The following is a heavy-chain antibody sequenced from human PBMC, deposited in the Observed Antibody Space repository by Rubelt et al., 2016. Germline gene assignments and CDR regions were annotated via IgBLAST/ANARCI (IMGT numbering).Heavy chain of an antibody. Sequence: DSVNGRFTISRDNSKNTLFLHMNSLRGEDTAVYYCATDPVEATTVRTFDYWGQGTLVTVSS. D-gene: IGHD1-26*01. J-gene: IGHJ4*02. CDR3: ATDPVEATTVRTFDY. V-gene: IGHV3-30*02.